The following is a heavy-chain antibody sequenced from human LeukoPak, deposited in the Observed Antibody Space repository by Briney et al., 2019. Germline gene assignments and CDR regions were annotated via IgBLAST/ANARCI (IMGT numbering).Heavy chain of an antibody. CDR1: GFTFSGCW. V-gene: IGHV3-7*04. CDR2: IKQDGSEK. D-gene: IGHD3-22*01. CDR3: ARGIHSSGSNSNYYFEY. Sequence: GSLRLSCATSGFTFSGCWMTWVRQAPGKGLEWVANIKQDGSEKHYVDPVKGRFTISRDNARNSLYLQMNSLRAEDPAVYYCARGIHSSGSNSNYYFEYWGQGTLVTVSS. J-gene: IGHJ4*02.